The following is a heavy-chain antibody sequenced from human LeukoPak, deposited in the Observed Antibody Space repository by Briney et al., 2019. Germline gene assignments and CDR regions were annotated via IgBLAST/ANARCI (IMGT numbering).Heavy chain of an antibody. CDR2: ISGRGSST. CDR3: AKEGDSSGWFDY. J-gene: IGHJ4*02. CDR1: GFTFSSYA. Sequence: GGSLRLSCAASGFTFSSYAMSWARQAPGKGLEWVSAISGRGSSTYYPDSVKGRFTISRDNSKNTVYLQMNSLRAEDTAVYYCAKEGDSSGWFDYWGQGTLVTVSS. D-gene: IGHD3-22*01. V-gene: IGHV3-23*01.